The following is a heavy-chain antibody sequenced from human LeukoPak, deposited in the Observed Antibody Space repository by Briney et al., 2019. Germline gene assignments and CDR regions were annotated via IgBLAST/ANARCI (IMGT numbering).Heavy chain of an antibody. Sequence: SVKVSCKASGYTFTSYAISWVRQAPGQGLEWMGGIIPIFGTANYAQKFQGRVTITTDESTSTAYMELSSLRSEDTAVYYCARSTGTTGTTREYYYYMDVWGKGTTVTVSS. CDR1: GYTFTSYA. D-gene: IGHD1-1*01. V-gene: IGHV1-69*05. J-gene: IGHJ6*03. CDR2: IIPIFGTA. CDR3: ARSTGTTGTTREYYYYMDV.